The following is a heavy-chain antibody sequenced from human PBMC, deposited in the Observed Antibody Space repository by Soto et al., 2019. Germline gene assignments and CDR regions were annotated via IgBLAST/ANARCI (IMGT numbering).Heavy chain of an antibody. Sequence: PGGSLRLSCAPSGFTFSTYGMPWVRQAPGKGLEWVAVIWYDGSNQYYADSVKGRFTISRDNSKNMLYLQMNSLRAEDTAVYYCARDLGAFNYGSAYFDYWGQGTPVTVSS. CDR3: ARDLGAFNYGSAYFDY. J-gene: IGHJ4*02. D-gene: IGHD3-10*01. CDR1: GFTFSTYG. V-gene: IGHV3-33*01. CDR2: IWYDGSNQ.